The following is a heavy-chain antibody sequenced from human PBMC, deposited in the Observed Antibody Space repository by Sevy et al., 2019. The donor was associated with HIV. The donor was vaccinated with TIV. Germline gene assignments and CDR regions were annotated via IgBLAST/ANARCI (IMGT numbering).Heavy chain of an antibody. D-gene: IGHD2-8*01. CDR3: ARGRKTTEEWLEELDYYYGLDV. Sequence: GGSLRLSCSASGFTVSINYMTWVRQAPGKGLEWVAYVRNDGSNKYYADSVRDRFTISRDSPKNTLYLQMNSLRDEDTAIYYCARGRKTTEEWLEELDYYYGLDVWGQGTTVTVSS. CDR2: VRNDGSNK. V-gene: IGHV3-30*02. J-gene: IGHJ6*02. CDR1: GFTVSINY.